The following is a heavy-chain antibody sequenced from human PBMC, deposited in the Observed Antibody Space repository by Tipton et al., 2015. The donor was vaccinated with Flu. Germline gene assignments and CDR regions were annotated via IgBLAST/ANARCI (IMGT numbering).Heavy chain of an antibody. D-gene: IGHD6-19*01. J-gene: IGHJ4*02. CDR3: AKVIPELVAGLDF. Sequence: LSLTCAVSGGSISSGGYSWSWIRQPPGKGLEWVSGISGGGAIRYFADSVKGRFTISRDNSKNMLYLQMNSLRPEDTAIYYCAKVIPELVAGLDFWGQGTLVSVPS. CDR1: GGSISSGGYS. V-gene: IGHV3-23*01. CDR2: ISGGGAIR.